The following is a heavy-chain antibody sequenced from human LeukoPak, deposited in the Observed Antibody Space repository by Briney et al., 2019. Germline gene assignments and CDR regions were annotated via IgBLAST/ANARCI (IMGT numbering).Heavy chain of an antibody. D-gene: IGHD2-2*01. J-gene: IGHJ4*02. Sequence: GRSLRLSCAASGFTFSDYAMHWVRQAPGKGLEWVAVISYDATTKYYADSVKGRFTISRDNSKTTQFLQMNSLRAEDTAVYYCARDVYCSSTTCSDIFDYWGQGTLVTVSS. CDR1: GFTFSDYA. CDR2: ISYDATTK. CDR3: ARDVYCSSTTCSDIFDY. V-gene: IGHV3-30*04.